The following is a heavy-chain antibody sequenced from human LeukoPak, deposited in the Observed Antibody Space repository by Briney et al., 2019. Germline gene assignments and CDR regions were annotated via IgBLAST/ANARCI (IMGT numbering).Heavy chain of an antibody. Sequence: ETLSLTCTVSGASISTYYWSWVRQAPGKGLEWVSAISGSGGSTYYADSVKGRFTISRDNSKNTLYLQMNSLRAEDTAVYYCAKDGHSSGWYVYWLDPWGQGTLVTVSS. CDR3: AKDGHSSGWYVYWLDP. D-gene: IGHD6-19*01. CDR1: GASISTYY. J-gene: IGHJ5*02. CDR2: ISGSGGST. V-gene: IGHV3-23*01.